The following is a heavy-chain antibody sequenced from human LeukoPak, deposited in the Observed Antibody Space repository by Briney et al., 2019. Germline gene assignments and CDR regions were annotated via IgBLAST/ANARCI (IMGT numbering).Heavy chain of an antibody. CDR1: GGSISSGGYY. Sequence: SQTLSLTCTVSGGSISSGGYYWSWIRQHPGKGLEWIGYIYYSGSTYYNLSLKSRVTISVDTSKNQFSLKLSSVTAADTAVYYCARAGHTPTHDAFDIWGQGTMVTVSS. CDR3: ARAGHTPTHDAFDI. V-gene: IGHV4-31*03. CDR2: IYYSGST. J-gene: IGHJ3*02. D-gene: IGHD2-21*01.